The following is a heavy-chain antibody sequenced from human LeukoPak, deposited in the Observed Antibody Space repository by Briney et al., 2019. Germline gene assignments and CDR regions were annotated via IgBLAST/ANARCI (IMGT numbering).Heavy chain of an antibody. D-gene: IGHD3-10*01. J-gene: IGHJ4*02. Sequence: SETLSLTCGVSGGSISSGNWWSWIRQPPGKGLEWIGEINHSGSTNYNPSLKSRVTISVDTSKNQFSLKLSSVTAADTAVYYCARRGSFTMVRGVITTWGQGTLVTVSS. V-gene: IGHV4-4*02. CDR1: GGSISSGNW. CDR2: INHSGST. CDR3: ARRGSFTMVRGVITT.